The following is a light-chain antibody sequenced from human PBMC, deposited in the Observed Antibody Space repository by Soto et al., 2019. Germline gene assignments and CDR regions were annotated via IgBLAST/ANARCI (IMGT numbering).Light chain of an antibody. J-gene: IGLJ1*01. CDR2: EVT. CDR1: SSDVGGYDY. V-gene: IGLV2-8*01. CDR3: SSYAGSNNFV. Sequence: QSVLTQPPSASGSPGQSVTISCTGTSSDVGGYDYVSWYQQHPGKAPKLMIYEVTKRPSGVSDRFSGSTSGNTASLTVSGLQAEDEADYYCSSYAGSNNFVFGTGTKVTVL.